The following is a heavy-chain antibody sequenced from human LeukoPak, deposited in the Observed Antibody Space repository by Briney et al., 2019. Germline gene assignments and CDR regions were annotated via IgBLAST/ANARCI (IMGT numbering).Heavy chain of an antibody. V-gene: IGHV3-48*01. CDR3: ARRMVVAATQVDY. Sequence: GGSLRLSCAASGFTFSSYSMNWVRQAPGKGLEWVSYISSSSSTIYYADSVKAPFTTSRHNAKNSLYLQMNSLRAEDTAVYYCARRMVVAATQVDYWGQGTLVTVSS. D-gene: IGHD2-15*01. J-gene: IGHJ4*02. CDR1: GFTFSSYS. CDR2: ISSSSSTI.